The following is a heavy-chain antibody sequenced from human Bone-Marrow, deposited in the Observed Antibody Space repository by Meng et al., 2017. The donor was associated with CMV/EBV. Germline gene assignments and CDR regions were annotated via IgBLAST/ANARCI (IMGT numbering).Heavy chain of an antibody. CDR1: GYTFTSYD. J-gene: IGHJ4*02. Sequence: VSENVSCKASGYTFTSYDINWVRQAPGQGLEWMGIINPSGGSTSYAQKFQGRVTMTRDTSTSTVYMELRSLRSDDTAVYYCASRDGYNDPLDYWGQGTLVTVSS. V-gene: IGHV1-46*01. CDR3: ASRDGYNDPLDY. CDR2: INPSGGST. D-gene: IGHD5-24*01.